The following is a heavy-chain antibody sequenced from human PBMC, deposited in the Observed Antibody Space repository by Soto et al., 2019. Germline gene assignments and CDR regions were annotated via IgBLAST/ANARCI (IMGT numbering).Heavy chain of an antibody. CDR1: GYTFGTFG. J-gene: IGHJ4*02. D-gene: IGHD2-15*01. V-gene: IGHV1-18*01. CDR2: ISTHNGDT. Sequence: GASVKVSCKASGYTFGTFGISWVRQAPGQGLEWMGWISTHNGDTKYAQKFQGRVTMTTDTSTSTAYMELRSLRSDDTAVYHCAREYCSGGSCYGVDYWGPGTLVTVSS. CDR3: AREYCSGGSCYGVDY.